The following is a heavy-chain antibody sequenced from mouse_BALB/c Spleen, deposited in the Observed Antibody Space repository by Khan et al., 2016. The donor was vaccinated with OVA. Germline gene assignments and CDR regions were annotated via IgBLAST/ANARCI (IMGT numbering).Heavy chain of an antibody. J-gene: IGHJ2*01. Sequence: QIQLVQSGPELKKPGETVKISCTGSGFTFTNYGINWVKQAPGKGVKWMGWINTNTGEPTYAEVFKGRFGFSLETSASTAYLQINNLKNEDTATXVCARKLRHLDYWGQGTTLTVSS. CDR3: ARKLRHLDY. CDR2: INTNTGEP. D-gene: IGHD2-4*01. CDR1: GFTFTNYG. V-gene: IGHV9-3*02.